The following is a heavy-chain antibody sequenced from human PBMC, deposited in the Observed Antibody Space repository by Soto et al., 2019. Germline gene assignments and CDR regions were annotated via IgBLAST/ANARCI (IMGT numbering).Heavy chain of an antibody. CDR3: ARSVVDRADRINWLDP. D-gene: IGHD2-15*01. CDR2: INISSSYI. Sequence: PRGSLRLSCAASGLTFSVYSMSWVRQAPGKGLEWVSYINISSSYINYADSVKGRFTISRDNAKNSLYLQMNSLRVEDTAVYYCARSVVDRADRINWLDPWGQGTLVTVSS. J-gene: IGHJ5*02. CDR1: GLTFSVYS. V-gene: IGHV3-21*01.